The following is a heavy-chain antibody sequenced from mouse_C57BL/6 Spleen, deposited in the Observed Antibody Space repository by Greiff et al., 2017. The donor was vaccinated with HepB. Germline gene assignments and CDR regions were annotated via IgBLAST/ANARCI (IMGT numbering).Heavy chain of an antibody. D-gene: IGHD1-1*01. CDR1: GFSLTSYA. J-gene: IGHJ2*01. Sequence: VKLMESGPGLVAPSQSLSITCPVSGFSLTSYAITWVRQPPGKGLEWLGVIWTGGGTNYNSALKSRLSISKDNSKSQVFLKMNSLQTDDTARYYCASHYYGSPAPFDYWGQGTTLTVSS. CDR3: ASHYYGSPAPFDY. V-gene: IGHV2-9-1*01. CDR2: IWTGGGT.